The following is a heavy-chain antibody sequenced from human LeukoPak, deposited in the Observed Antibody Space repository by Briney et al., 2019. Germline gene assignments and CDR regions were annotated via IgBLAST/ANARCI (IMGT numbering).Heavy chain of an antibody. V-gene: IGHV3-9*01. CDR3: AKDANYDILTGPRYYFDY. CDR2: ISWNSGSI. Sequence: PGRSLRLSCAASGFTFDDYAMHWVRQAPGKGLEWVSGISWNSGSIGYADSVKGRFTISRDNAKNSLYLQMNSLRAEDTALYYCAKDANYDILTGPRYYFDYWGQGTLVTVSS. CDR1: GFTFDDYA. D-gene: IGHD3-9*01. J-gene: IGHJ4*02.